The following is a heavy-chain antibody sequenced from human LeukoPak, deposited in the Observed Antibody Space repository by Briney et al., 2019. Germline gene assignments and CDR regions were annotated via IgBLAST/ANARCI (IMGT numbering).Heavy chain of an antibody. CDR2: INPSGGST. V-gene: IGHV1-46*01. CDR1: GYTFTSYY. Sequence: DSVKVSCKASGYTFTSYYMHWVRQAPGHGLKWIVIINPSGGSTSYAQKFQGRVTMTRDTSTSTVYMELSSLRSEDTAVYYCARAPAADKMNWFDPWGKVTLVTVAS. CDR3: ARAPAADKMNWFDP. J-gene: IGHJ5*02. D-gene: IGHD6-13*01.